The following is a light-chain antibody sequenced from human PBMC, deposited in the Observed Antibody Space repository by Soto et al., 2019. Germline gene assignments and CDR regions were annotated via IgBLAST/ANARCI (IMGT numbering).Light chain of an antibody. CDR2: GAS. Sequence: EIVLTQSPGTLSLSPGERATLSCRASQSVSSSYLAWYQQKPGQAPRLLIYGASNRATGIPDRFSGSGSGTDSTLTISRLEPEDFAVYYCQQYGSSPLVTFGQGTRLEIK. CDR1: QSVSSSY. J-gene: IGKJ5*01. CDR3: QQYGSSPLVT. V-gene: IGKV3-20*01.